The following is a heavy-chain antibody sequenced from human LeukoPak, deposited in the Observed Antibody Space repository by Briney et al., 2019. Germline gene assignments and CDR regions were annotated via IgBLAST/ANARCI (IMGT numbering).Heavy chain of an antibody. CDR3: AGGSYSSSWYAT. D-gene: IGHD6-13*01. CDR2: IYYSGST. CDR1: GGSISSYY. V-gene: IGHV4-59*08. Sequence: SETLSLTCSVYGGSISSYYWSWIRQPPGKGLEWIGYIYYSGSTNYNPSLKSRVTISVDTSKNQFSLKLSSVTAADTAVYYCAGGSYSSSWYATWGQGTLATVSA. J-gene: IGHJ4*02.